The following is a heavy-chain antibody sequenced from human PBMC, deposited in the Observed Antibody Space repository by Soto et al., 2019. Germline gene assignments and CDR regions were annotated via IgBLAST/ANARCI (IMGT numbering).Heavy chain of an antibody. D-gene: IGHD6-13*01. CDR3: AREGKGAAAGTFKPSYFDY. CDR1: GGTFSSYT. Sequence: QVQLVQSGAEVKKPGSSVKVSCKASGGTFSSYTISWVRQAPGQGLEWMGRIIPILGIANYAQKFQGRVTITADKSTSTAYMELSSLRSEDTAVYYCAREGKGAAAGTFKPSYFDYWGQGTLVTVSS. J-gene: IGHJ4*02. CDR2: IIPILGIA. V-gene: IGHV1-69*08.